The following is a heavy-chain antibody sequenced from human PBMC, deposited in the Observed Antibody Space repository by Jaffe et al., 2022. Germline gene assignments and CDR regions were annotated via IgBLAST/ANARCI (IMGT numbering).Heavy chain of an antibody. J-gene: IGHJ3*02. CDR2: IYWNDDK. Sequence: QITLKESGPTLVKPTQTLTLTCTFSGFSLSTSGVGVGWIRQPPGKALEWLALIYWNDDKRYSPSLKSRLTITKDTSKNQVVLIMTNMDPVDTATYYCAHAPARRYDYIWGSYRDAFDMWGQGTMVTVSS. CDR1: GFSLSTSGVG. V-gene: IGHV2-5*01. D-gene: IGHD3-16*02. CDR3: AHAPARRYDYIWGSYRDAFDM.